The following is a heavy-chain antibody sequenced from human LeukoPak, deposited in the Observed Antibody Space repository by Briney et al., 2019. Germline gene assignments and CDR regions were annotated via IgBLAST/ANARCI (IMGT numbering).Heavy chain of an antibody. D-gene: IGHD5-18*01. Sequence: GGSLRLSCAASGFTFSNAWMSWVRQTPGKGLEWVGRIKSDGGTTDYAAPVKGRFSISRDDSKNTLYLQMNSLEAEDTAVYYCARDLVHSYGYGYWGQGTLVTVSS. CDR2: IKSDGGTT. CDR1: GFTFSNAW. V-gene: IGHV3-15*01. CDR3: ARDLVHSYGYGY. J-gene: IGHJ4*02.